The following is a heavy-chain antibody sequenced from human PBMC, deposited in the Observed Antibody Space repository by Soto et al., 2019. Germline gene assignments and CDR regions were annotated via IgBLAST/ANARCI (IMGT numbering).Heavy chain of an antibody. D-gene: IGHD5-12*01. CDR2: VKQDGSEK. V-gene: IGHV3-7*01. Sequence: GGSLRLSCAASGFTFSSYWMSWVRQAPGKGLEWVANVKQDGSEKYYVDSVKGRFTISRDNAKNSLYLQMNSLRAEDTAVYFCARGWHIVAANKGLFDYWGQGTLVTVSS. J-gene: IGHJ4*02. CDR3: ARGWHIVAANKGLFDY. CDR1: GFTFSSYW.